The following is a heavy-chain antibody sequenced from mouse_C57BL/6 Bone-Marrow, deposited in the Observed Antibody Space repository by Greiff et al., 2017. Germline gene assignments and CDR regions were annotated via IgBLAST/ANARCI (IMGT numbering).Heavy chain of an antibody. CDR1: GYSFTDYN. CDR3: AFPVVARSYWYFDV. V-gene: IGHV1-39*01. Sequence: VQLQQSGPELVKPGASVKISCKASGYSFTDYNMNWVKQSNGKSLEWIGVINPNYGTTSYNQKFKGKATLTVDQSSSTAYMQLNSLTSEDSAVYYCAFPVVARSYWYFDVWGTGTTVTVSS. D-gene: IGHD1-1*01. J-gene: IGHJ1*03. CDR2: INPNYGTT.